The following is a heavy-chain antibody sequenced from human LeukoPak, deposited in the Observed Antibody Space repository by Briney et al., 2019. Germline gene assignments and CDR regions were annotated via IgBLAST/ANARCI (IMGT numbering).Heavy chain of an antibody. Sequence: SQTLSLTCAVSGGSLSSGVYSWSCIRLPPGKGLEWIGHILHTGTTNHRPSLKSRVTISVDRPKNKFALILSSVTAADTAVYYRSTRRGWCEIWGQGTLVTVSS. J-gene: IGHJ4*02. D-gene: IGHD2-8*02. V-gene: IGHV4-30-2*01. CDR2: ILHTGTT. CDR1: GGSLSSGVYS. CDR3: STRRGWCEI.